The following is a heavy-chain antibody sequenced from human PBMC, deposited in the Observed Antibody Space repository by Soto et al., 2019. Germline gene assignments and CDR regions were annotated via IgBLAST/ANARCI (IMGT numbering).Heavy chain of an antibody. CDR3: ARDGNYDSSGWAY. CDR1: GFTFSSYA. CDR2: ISYDGSNK. V-gene: IGHV3-30-3*01. D-gene: IGHD3-22*01. Sequence: PGGSLRLSCAASGFTFSSYAMHWVRQAPGKGLEWVAVISYDGSNKYYADSVKGRFTISRDNSKNTLYLQMNSLRAEDTAVYYCARDGNYDSSGWAYWGQGTLVTVS. J-gene: IGHJ4*02.